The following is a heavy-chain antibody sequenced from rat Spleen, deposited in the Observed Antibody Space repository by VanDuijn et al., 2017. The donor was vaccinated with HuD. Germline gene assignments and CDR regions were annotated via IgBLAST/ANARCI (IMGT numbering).Heavy chain of an antibody. CDR3: ARFGYYDGSYYLYFDY. Sequence: QVQLKESGPGLVQPSQTLSLTCTVSGFSLITNGVSWVRQPPGKGLEWIAAISSGGSTYYNSALKSRLSISRDTSKSQVFLKMNSLQTEDTAMYFCARFGYYDGSYYLYFDYWGQGVMVTVSS. CDR2: ISSGGST. CDR1: GFSLITNG. V-gene: IGHV2S12*01. J-gene: IGHJ2*01. D-gene: IGHD1-12*02.